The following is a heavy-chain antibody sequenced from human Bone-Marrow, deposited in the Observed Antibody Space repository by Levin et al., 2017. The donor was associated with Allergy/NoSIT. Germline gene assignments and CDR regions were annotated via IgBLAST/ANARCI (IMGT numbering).Heavy chain of an antibody. CDR2: ISSGGDST. D-gene: IGHD6-19*01. J-gene: IGHJ4*02. CDR3: ARDATQWPQIVDY. V-gene: IGHV3-23*01. Sequence: LSLTCAASGFAFKNHVMSWVRQFPGKGLEWVSGISSGGDSTYYAESVEGRFTISRDNPSNTLYLQMNSLRPDDTALYYCARDATQWPQIVDYWGQGTLVTVSS. CDR1: GFAFKNHV.